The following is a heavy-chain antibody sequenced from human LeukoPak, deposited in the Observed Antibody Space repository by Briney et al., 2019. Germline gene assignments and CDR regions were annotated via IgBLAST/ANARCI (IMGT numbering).Heavy chain of an antibody. Sequence: SETLSLTCAVYGGSFSSYYWSWIRQPPGRGLEWIGDIDHGGITNCNPSLKSRVTISVDTSKKQFSLTLRSVTAADTAVYYCAGLQGHSYYYMDVWGRGTTDSLSS. CDR2: IDHGGIT. CDR1: GGSFSSYY. J-gene: IGHJ6*03. V-gene: IGHV4-34*01. CDR3: AGLQGHSYYYMDV.